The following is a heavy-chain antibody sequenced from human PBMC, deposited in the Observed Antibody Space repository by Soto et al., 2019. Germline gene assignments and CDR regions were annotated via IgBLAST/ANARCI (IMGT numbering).Heavy chain of an antibody. V-gene: IGHV4-34*01. J-gene: IGHJ6*02. D-gene: IGHD3-3*02. CDR1: GGSFSGYY. CDR2: INHSGST. Sequence: QVQLQQWGAGLLKPSETLSLTCAVYGGSFSGYYWSWIRQPPGKGLEWIGEINHSGSTNYNPSLKSRVTISVDTSKNQFSLKLSSVTAADTAVYYCARRIFGVVINWYYYGMDVWGQGTTVTVSS. CDR3: ARRIFGVVINWYYYGMDV.